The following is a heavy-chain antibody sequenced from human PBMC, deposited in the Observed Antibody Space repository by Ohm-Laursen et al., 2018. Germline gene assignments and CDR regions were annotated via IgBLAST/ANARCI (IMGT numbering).Heavy chain of an antibody. CDR3: ARDSTVYGMDV. D-gene: IGHD2-21*02. CDR1: GFTFSSHE. Sequence: GSLRLSCAASGFTFSSHEMSWVRQAPGKGLEWVSYISRSGDTMYYAVSVKGRFTISRDNGKNSLYLQMNSLRAEDTAVYYCARDSTVYGMDVWGQGTTVTVSS. V-gene: IGHV3-48*03. J-gene: IGHJ6*02. CDR2: ISRSGDTM.